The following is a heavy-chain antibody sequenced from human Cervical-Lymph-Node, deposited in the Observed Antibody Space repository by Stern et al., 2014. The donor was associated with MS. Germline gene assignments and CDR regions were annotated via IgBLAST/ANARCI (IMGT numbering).Heavy chain of an antibody. J-gene: IGHJ4*02. CDR2: FSYDGISK. Sequence: VQLLESGGGVVQPGTSLRLSCEASGFTFSSYGMHWVRQAPGKGLEWGAVFSYDGISKYYADSVSGRFTLSRDNSKNTLYLQMDSLRAGDTAVYYCARGTSHYDSSGTDFWGQGTLVTVSS. V-gene: IGHV3-30*03. CDR3: ARGTSHYDSSGTDF. CDR1: GFTFSSYG. D-gene: IGHD3-22*01.